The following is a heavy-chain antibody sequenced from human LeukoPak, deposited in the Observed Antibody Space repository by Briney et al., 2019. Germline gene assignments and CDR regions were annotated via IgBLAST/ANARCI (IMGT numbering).Heavy chain of an antibody. J-gene: IGHJ5*02. Sequence: GASVKVSCKASGYTFTSYDINWVRQATGQGLEWMGWMNPNSGNTGYAQKFQGRVTMTRNTSISTAYMELSSLRSEDTAVYYCARESFDYYGSVDWFDPWGQGTLVTVSS. V-gene: IGHV1-8*01. CDR3: ARESFDYYGSVDWFDP. CDR2: MNPNSGNT. D-gene: IGHD3-10*01. CDR1: GYTFTSYD.